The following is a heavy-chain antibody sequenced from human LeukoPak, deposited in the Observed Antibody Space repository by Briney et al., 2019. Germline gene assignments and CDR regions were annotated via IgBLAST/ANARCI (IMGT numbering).Heavy chain of an antibody. Sequence: GGSLRLSCAASGFDVSSNYMSWVRQAPGKGPEWVSVLYGGDRTYYADSVKGRFTISADKSSNTLYLQMNSLRAEDTAVYHCARAQYYYDSGAYGPDYWGQGTQVTVSS. CDR1: GFDVSSNY. D-gene: IGHD3-22*01. J-gene: IGHJ4*02. CDR3: ARAQYYYDSGAYGPDY. V-gene: IGHV3-53*01. CDR2: LYGGDRT.